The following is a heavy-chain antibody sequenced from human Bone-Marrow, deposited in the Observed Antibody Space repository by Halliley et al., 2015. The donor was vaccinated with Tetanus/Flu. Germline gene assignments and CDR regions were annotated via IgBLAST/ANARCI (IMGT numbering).Heavy chain of an antibody. CDR2: IYDSGTT. CDR1: GGSISSISHY. Sequence: TLSLTCTVSGGSISSISHYWGWIRQPPGKGLEWIGNIYDSGTTYYNPSLKSRVTISGDTSKNQLTLRLSSVTAADTAVYYCARENYNYYGLDVWGQGTTVTVSS. V-gene: IGHV4-39*02. J-gene: IGHJ6*02. CDR3: ARENYNYYGLDV.